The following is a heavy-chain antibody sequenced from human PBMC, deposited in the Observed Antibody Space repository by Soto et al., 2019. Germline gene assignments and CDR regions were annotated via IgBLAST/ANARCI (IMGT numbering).Heavy chain of an antibody. J-gene: IGHJ4*02. Sequence: SETLSLTCTVSGGSISSYYWSWIRQPPGKGLEWIGYIYYSGSTNYNPSLKSRVTISVDTSKNQFSLKLSSVTAADTAVYYCARGGVLRYFDWLVERGYYFDYWGQGTLVTVSS. V-gene: IGHV4-59*13. CDR1: GGSISSYY. CDR2: IYYSGST. D-gene: IGHD3-9*01. CDR3: ARGGVLRYFDWLVERGYYFDY.